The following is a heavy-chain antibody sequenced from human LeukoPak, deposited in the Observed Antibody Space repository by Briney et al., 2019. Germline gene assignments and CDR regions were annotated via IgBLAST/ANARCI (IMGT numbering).Heavy chain of an antibody. CDR2: IFHSGSA. D-gene: IGHD2-2*02. J-gene: IGHJ4*02. CDR3: VRYCSSTTCYTRAVDY. Sequence: SETLSLTCTVSGYSITRGYNWAWIRQPPGKVLEWIGSIFHSGSAYYNPSLKSRVTISVDTSKNQFSLKLSSVTAADTAVYYCVRYCSSTTCYTRAVDYWGQGTLVTVSS. V-gene: IGHV4-38-2*02. CDR1: GYSITRGYN.